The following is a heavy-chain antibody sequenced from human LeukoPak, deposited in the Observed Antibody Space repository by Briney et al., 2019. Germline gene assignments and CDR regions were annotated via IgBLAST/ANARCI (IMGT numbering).Heavy chain of an antibody. CDR3: ARLSVGATNYYYYGMDV. V-gene: IGHV5-51*01. CDR2: IYPGDSDT. CDR1: GYSFTSYW. D-gene: IGHD1-26*01. Sequence: GKSLKISCKGSGYSFTSYWIGWVRQMPGKGLEWMGIIYPGDSDTRYSPSFQGQVTISADKSISTAYLQWSSLKASDTAMYYCARLSVGATNYYYYGMDVWGQGTTVTVSS. J-gene: IGHJ6*02.